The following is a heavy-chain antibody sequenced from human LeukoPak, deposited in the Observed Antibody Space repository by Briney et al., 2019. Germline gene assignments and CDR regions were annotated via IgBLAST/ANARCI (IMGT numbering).Heavy chain of an antibody. CDR2: ISASSSTI. V-gene: IGHV3-48*02. D-gene: IGHD4-11*01. Sequence: PGGSLRLSCAASGFTFSSYGMNWVRQPPGKGLEWVSHISASSSTISYADSVKGRFTISRDNAKNSVHLQMNSLRDEDTAVYYCARGLDYWGQGTLVTVSS. CDR1: GFTFSSYG. CDR3: ARGLDY. J-gene: IGHJ4*02.